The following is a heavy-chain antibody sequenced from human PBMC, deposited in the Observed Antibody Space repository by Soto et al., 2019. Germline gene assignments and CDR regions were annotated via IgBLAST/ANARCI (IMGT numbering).Heavy chain of an antibody. J-gene: IGHJ3*02. CDR2: IYWDDEK. Sequence: QITLKESGPTLVKPTQTLTLTCTFSAFSLSTSGVGVGWISQPPGHALEWLTLIYWDDEKRYSPSLKSRLTISKDTANHQGVLRRSTMDNVDTATYCCAHSDCGGYCRENPDAFAIWGQGTMVAV. D-gene: IGHD2-21*02. CDR1: AFSLSTSGVG. V-gene: IGHV2-5*02. CDR3: AHSDCGGYCRENPDAFAI.